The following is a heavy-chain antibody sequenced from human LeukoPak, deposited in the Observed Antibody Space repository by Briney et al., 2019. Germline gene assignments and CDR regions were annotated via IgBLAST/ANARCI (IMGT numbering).Heavy chain of an antibody. Sequence: SETLSLTCTVSTGSISDYYWSWVRQPAGKGLEWLGRIYSSGGTTYNPSLKSRITMSVDTSKNQFSLKMTSVTAADTAVYYCAREGKWFGTYYYCLDVWGKGTTVTVSS. J-gene: IGHJ6*04. V-gene: IGHV4-4*07. CDR2: IYSSGGT. CDR3: AREGKWFGTYYYCLDV. D-gene: IGHD3-10*01. CDR1: TGSISDYY.